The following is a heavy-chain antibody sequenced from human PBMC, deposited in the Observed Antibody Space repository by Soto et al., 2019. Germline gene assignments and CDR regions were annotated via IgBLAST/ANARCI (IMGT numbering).Heavy chain of an antibody. Sequence: GGSLRLSCAASGFTFSSYWMSWVRQAPGKGLEWVANIKQDGSEKYYVDSVKGRFTISRDNAQNSLYLQMNSLRAEDTAVYYCARDRGDYVWGSYRYMLYYYGMDVWGQGTMVTVSS. J-gene: IGHJ6*02. CDR2: IKQDGSEK. V-gene: IGHV3-7*05. CDR1: GFTFSSYW. D-gene: IGHD3-16*02. CDR3: ARDRGDYVWGSYRYMLYYYGMDV.